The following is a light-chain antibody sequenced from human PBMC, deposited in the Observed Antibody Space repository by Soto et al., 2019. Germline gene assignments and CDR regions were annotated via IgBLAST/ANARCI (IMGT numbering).Light chain of an antibody. Sequence: DIQITQSPPSLSVSVGDRVTITCQASQDISNYLHWFQQKPGKAPRLLIFDVSNLQTGVPSRFSGGGSGTDFALTISSLEPEDIATYYCQQYDSLPLTFGQGTRLEI. CDR3: QQYDSLPLT. V-gene: IGKV1-33*01. CDR2: DVS. CDR1: QDISNY. J-gene: IGKJ5*01.